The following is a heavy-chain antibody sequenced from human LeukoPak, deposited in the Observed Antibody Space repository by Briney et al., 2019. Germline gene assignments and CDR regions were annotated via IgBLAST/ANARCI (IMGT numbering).Heavy chain of an antibody. V-gene: IGHV4-4*02. J-gene: IGHJ4*02. CDR1: GDSINSLDL. Sequence: SGTLSLTCTVSGDSINSLDLRSWVRQPPGKGLEWIGEMYLSGTTHSNPSVKSRVTISIDKSKNQFFLNLSSVTAADTAVYYCAGLVGRYSSGLYYYYFDYWGQGTLVTVSS. D-gene: IGHD3-22*01. CDR3: AGLVGRYSSGLYYYYFDY. CDR2: MYLSGTT.